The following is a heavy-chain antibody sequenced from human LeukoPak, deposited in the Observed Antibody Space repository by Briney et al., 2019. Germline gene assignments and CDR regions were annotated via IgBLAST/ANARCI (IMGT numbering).Heavy chain of an antibody. V-gene: IGHV4-61*01. D-gene: IGHD5-24*01. Sequence: KPSETLSLTCAVSGYSISSGYYWGWIRQPPGKGLEWIGYIYYSGSTNYNPSLKSRVTISVDTSKNQFSLKLSSVTAADTAVYYCASHRDGYNWGFFDYWGQGTLVTVSS. CDR2: IYYSGST. J-gene: IGHJ4*02. CDR1: GYSISSGYY. CDR3: ASHRDGYNWGFFDY.